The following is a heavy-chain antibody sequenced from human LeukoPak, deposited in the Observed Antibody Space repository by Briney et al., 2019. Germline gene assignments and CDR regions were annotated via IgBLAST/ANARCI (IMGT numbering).Heavy chain of an antibody. D-gene: IGHD1-26*01. Sequence: SETLSRNCAVYGGSFSGYYWSWIRQPPGKGLEWIGEINHSGSTNYNPSLKSRVTISVDTSKNQFSLNLSSVTAADTAVYYCAREYPKGGSYRFDPWGQGTLVTVSS. V-gene: IGHV4-34*01. CDR2: INHSGST. J-gene: IGHJ5*02. CDR3: AREYPKGGSYRFDP. CDR1: GGSFSGYY.